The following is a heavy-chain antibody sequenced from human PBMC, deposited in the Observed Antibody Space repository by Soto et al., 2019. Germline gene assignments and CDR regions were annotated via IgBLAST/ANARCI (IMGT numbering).Heavy chain of an antibody. Sequence: QVQLVESGGGVVQPGRSLRLSCAASGFRFSNYGMHWVRQAPGKGLEWLAVIVADGTGLHYADSVRGRFTISRDNSKNTLYIQLNSLGDDDTPIYFCARDDDLPDNGFAHWGQRTLVTVSS. D-gene: IGHD1-1*01. J-gene: IGHJ4*02. V-gene: IGHV3-33*01. CDR2: IVADGTGL. CDR1: GFRFSNYG. CDR3: ARDDDLPDNGFAH.